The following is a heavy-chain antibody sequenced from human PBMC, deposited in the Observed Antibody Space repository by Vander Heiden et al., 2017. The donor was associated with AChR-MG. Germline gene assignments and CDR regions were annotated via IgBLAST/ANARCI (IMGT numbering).Heavy chain of an antibody. V-gene: IGHV4-30-4*01. CDR2: IYYSGST. J-gene: IGHJ4*02. CDR1: GGSISSGDYY. D-gene: IGHD2-15*01. CDR3: ARSGDYCSGGSCYLDFDY. Sequence: QVQLQESGPGLVKPSQTLSLTCTVSGGSISSGDYYWSWIRQPPGKGLEWIGYIYYSGSTYYNPSLKSRVTISVDTSKNQFSLKLSSVTAADTAVYYCARSGDYCSGGSCYLDFDYWCQGTLVTVSS.